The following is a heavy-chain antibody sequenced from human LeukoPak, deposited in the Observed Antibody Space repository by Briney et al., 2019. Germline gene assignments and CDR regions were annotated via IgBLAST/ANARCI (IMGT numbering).Heavy chain of an antibody. J-gene: IGHJ4*02. D-gene: IGHD6-13*01. Sequence: VGSLRLSCAASGFTFSSYGMHWVRQAPGKGLEWVAFIRYDGSNKYYADSVKGRFTISRDNSKNTLYLQMSSLRAEDTAVYYCAKPTYSSSWYTTPSYFDYWGQGTLVTVSS. V-gene: IGHV3-30*02. CDR1: GFTFSSYG. CDR3: AKPTYSSSWYTTPSYFDY. CDR2: IRYDGSNK.